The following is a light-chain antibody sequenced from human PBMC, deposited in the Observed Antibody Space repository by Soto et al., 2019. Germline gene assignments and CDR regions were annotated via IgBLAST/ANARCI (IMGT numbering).Light chain of an antibody. CDR2: KAS. Sequence: DIQMTQSPSTLSASVGDRVTITCRASQTISSWLAWYQQKPGKAPKLLIYKASSVESGVPSRFSGSGSGTEFTLTISSLQPDDFATYYCQHYNSYPVTFGPGTKVDIK. J-gene: IGKJ1*01. CDR1: QTISSW. CDR3: QHYNSYPVT. V-gene: IGKV1-5*03.